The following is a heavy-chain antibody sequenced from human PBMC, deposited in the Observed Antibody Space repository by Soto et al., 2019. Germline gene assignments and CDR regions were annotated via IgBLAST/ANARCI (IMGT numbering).Heavy chain of an antibody. Sequence: GWSLRLSCAASGFTFSSYAMSWVCQAPGKGLEWVSAISGSGGSTYYADSVKGRFTISRDNSKNTLYLQMNSLRAEDTAVYYCAKDLWGRGTPYGMDVWGQGTTVTVSS. V-gene: IGHV3-23*01. CDR1: GFTFSSYA. J-gene: IGHJ6*02. D-gene: IGHD3-16*01. CDR3: AKDLWGRGTPYGMDV. CDR2: ISGSGGST.